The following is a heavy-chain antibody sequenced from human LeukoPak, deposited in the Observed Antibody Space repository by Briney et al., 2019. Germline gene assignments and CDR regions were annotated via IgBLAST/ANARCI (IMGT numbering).Heavy chain of an antibody. V-gene: IGHV3-11*01. CDR1: GFTLSTNA. J-gene: IGHJ4*02. CDR2: ISNSGSTI. Sequence: GGSLRLSCLTSGFTLSTNAMSWVRQAPGKGLEWVSYISNSGSTIYYADSVKGRFTISRDNAKNSLYLQMNSLRAEDTAVYYCARSADSSGYFREITLYYFDYWGQGTLVTVSS. CDR3: ARSADSSGYFREITLYYFDY. D-gene: IGHD3-22*01.